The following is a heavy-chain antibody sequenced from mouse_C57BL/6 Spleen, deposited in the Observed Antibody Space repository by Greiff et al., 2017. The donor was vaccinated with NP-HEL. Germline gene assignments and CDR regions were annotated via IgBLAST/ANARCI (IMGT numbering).Heavy chain of an antibody. V-gene: IGHV1-82*01. CDR2: IYPGDGDT. Sequence: QVQLKQSGPELVKPGASVKISCKASGYAFSSSWMNWVKQRPGKGLEWIGRIYPGDGDTNYNGKFKGKATLTADKSSSTAYMQLSSLTSEDSAVYFCARGLLRPYFDYWGQGTTLTVSS. CDR3: ARGLLRPYFDY. CDR1: GYAFSSSW. D-gene: IGHD2-3*01. J-gene: IGHJ2*01.